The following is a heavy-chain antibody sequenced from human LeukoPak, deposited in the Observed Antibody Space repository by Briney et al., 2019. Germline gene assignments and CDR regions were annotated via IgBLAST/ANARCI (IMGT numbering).Heavy chain of an antibody. J-gene: IGHJ4*02. CDR3: ALVDGYSNKN. CDR1: GVSFSGYY. D-gene: IGHD5-12*01. V-gene: IGHV3-7*01. Sequence: PSETLSLTCAVYGVSFSGYYWSWVRQAPGKGLEWVANIKQDGSEKYYVDSVKGRFTISRDNAKNPLYLQMNSLRAEDTAVYYCALVDGYSNKNWGQGTLVTVSS. CDR2: IKQDGSEK.